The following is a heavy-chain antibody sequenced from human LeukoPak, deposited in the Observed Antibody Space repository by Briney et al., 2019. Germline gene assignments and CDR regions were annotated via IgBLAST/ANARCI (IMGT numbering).Heavy chain of an antibody. Sequence: GGSLRLSCAASGFTFDDYTMHWVRQALGKGLEWVSLISWDGGSTYYADSVKGRFTISRDNSKNSLYLQMNSLRTEDTALYYCARASRSYYYYYMDVWGKGTTVTVSS. V-gene: IGHV3-43*01. CDR2: ISWDGGST. D-gene: IGHD1-14*01. CDR3: ARASRSYYYYYMDV. J-gene: IGHJ6*03. CDR1: GFTFDDYT.